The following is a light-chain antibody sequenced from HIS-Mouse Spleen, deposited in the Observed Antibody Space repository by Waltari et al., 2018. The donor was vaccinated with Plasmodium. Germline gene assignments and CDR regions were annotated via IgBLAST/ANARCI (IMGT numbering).Light chain of an antibody. CDR2: KDS. Sequence: SYELTQPSSVSVSPGQTARITCSGDVLAKKYARWFQQKPGQAPVLVIYKDSERTSGSPERFSGSSSGTTVTLTISGAQVEDEADYYCYSAADNNLVFGGGTKLTVL. CDR3: YSAADNNLV. J-gene: IGLJ3*02. CDR1: VLAKKY. V-gene: IGLV3-27*01.